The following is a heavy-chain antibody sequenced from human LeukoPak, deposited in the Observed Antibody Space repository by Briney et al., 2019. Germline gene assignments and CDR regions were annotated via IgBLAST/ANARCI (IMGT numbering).Heavy chain of an antibody. V-gene: IGHV3-15*01. CDR2: IKSKTDGGTT. CDR1: GFTFSNAW. D-gene: IGHD3-16*02. J-gene: IGHJ3*02. CDR3: SMGGGGAIVGDAFDI. Sequence: GGSLRLSCAASGFTFSNAWMSWVRQAPGKGLEWVGRIKSKTDGGTTDYAAPVKGRFTISRDDSKNTLYLQMNSLKTEDKAVYYLSMGGGGAIVGDAFDIWGQGTMVTVSS.